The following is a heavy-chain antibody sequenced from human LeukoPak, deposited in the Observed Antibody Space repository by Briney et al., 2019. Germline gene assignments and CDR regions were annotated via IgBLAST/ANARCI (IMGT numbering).Heavy chain of an antibody. CDR2: ISSSSSYI. V-gene: IGHV3-21*01. CDR1: GFTFSSYS. J-gene: IGHJ2*01. CDR3: ARDSHQVADYWYFDL. Sequence: PGGSLRLCCAASGFTFSSYSMNWVRQAPGKGLEWVSSISSSSSYIYYADSVKGRFTISRDNAKNSLYLQMNSLRAEDTAVYYCARDSHQVADYWYFDLWGRGTLVTVS.